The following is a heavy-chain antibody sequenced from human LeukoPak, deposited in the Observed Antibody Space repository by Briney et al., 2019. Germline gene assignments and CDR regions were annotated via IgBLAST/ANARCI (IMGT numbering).Heavy chain of an antibody. CDR3: AKDHSGGGGYYFDY. J-gene: IGHJ4*02. D-gene: IGHD3-16*01. CDR1: GFTFRDYA. CDR2: IGARGSNI. Sequence: PGGSLRLSCAASGFTFRDYAMSWVRQAPGKGLEWVSAIGARGSNIYYADSVLGRFTVSRDNSKNTLYLQMNSLRAEDTAIYYCAKDHSGGGGYYFDYWGQGTLVTVSP. V-gene: IGHV3-23*01.